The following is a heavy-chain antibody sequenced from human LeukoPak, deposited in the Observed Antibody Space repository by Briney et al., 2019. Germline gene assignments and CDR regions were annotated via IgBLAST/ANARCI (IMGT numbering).Heavy chain of an antibody. CDR1: GYIFTSYD. CDR3: ARAMRKRNYYYYMDV. J-gene: IGHJ6*03. CDR2: MNPNSDNT. Sequence: ASVKVSCKASGYIFTSYDINWVRQATGQGLELRGWMNPNSDNTGYAQKFQGRVTMTRNTSISTAYMELSSLRSEDTAVYYCARAMRKRNYYYYMDVWGKGTTVTVSS. V-gene: IGHV1-8*02. D-gene: IGHD3-22*01.